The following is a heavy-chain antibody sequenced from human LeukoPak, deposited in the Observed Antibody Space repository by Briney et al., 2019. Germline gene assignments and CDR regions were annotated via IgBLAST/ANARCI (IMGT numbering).Heavy chain of an antibody. V-gene: IGHV3-48*03. CDR2: ISSSGSTI. Sequence: GGSLRLSCAASGFTFSSYEMNWVRQAPGKGLEWVSYISSSGSTIYYADSVKGRFTISGDNAKNSLYLQMNSLRAEDTAVYYCASTSGPKGYWGQGTLVTVSS. CDR3: ASTSGPKGY. J-gene: IGHJ4*02. D-gene: IGHD1-1*01. CDR1: GFTFSSYE.